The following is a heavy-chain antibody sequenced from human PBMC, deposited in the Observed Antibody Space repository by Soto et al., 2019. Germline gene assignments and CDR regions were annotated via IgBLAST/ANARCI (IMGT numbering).Heavy chain of an antibody. CDR1: GFTFSSYA. D-gene: IGHD3-10*01. CDR2: ISGSGGST. J-gene: IGHJ4*02. CDR3: AKDTYYYGSGSQDY. Sequence: EVQLLESGGGLVQPGGSLRLSCAASGFTFSSYAMSWVRQAPGKGLEWVSAISGSGGSTYYADSVKGRFTISRDNSKNTLYLQMNSLRDEDTAVYYCAKDTYYYGSGSQDYWGKGTLVTVSS. V-gene: IGHV3-23*01.